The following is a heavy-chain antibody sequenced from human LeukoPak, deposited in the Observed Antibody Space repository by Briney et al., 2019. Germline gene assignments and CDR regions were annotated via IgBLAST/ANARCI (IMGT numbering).Heavy chain of an antibody. CDR3: ARARYYSDAGSYFIDQ. CDR1: GGSISGHY. Sequence: PSETLSLTCTVSGGSISGHYWSWIRQSPEKGLESIAYVFSTGSPNYNSSLESRGTISVDTSKNQISLTLISVTAADTALYYCARARYYSDAGSYFIDQWGQGTPVTVSS. V-gene: IGHV4-59*11. J-gene: IGHJ5*02. CDR2: VFSTGSP. D-gene: IGHD3-10*01.